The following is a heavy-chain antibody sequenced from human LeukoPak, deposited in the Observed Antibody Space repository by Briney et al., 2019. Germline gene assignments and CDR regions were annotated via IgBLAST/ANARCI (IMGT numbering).Heavy chain of an antibody. D-gene: IGHD5-18*01. Sequence: ASVKVSCKASGGTFSSYAISWVRQAPGQGLEWMGWISAYNGNTNYAQKLQGRVTMTTDTSTSTAYMELRSLRSDDTAVYYCARASYGLAHFDYWGQGTLVTVSS. J-gene: IGHJ4*02. V-gene: IGHV1-18*01. CDR2: ISAYNGNT. CDR3: ARASYGLAHFDY. CDR1: GGTFSSYA.